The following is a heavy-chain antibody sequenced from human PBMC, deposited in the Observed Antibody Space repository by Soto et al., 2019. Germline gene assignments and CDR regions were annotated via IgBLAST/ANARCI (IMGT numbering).Heavy chain of an antibody. CDR1: GYTFINYA. D-gene: IGHD4-17*01. CDR2: INAGKGDI. Sequence: ASVKVSCKASGYTFINYAVHWVRQAPGQRLEWMGWINAGKGDIKFSQKFQGRVTFIRDTSANTLYLQMNSLRAEDTAVYYCANFILGDSTNWFDPWGQGTLVTVSS. CDR3: ANFILGDSTNWFDP. J-gene: IGHJ5*02. V-gene: IGHV1-3*01.